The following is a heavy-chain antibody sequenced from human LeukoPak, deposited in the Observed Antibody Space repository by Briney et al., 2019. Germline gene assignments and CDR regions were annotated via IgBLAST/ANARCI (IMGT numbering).Heavy chain of an antibody. CDR3: ARDSVYYYYMDV. CDR2: FDPEDGET. V-gene: IGHV1-24*01. Sequence: ASVEVSCKVSGYTLTELSMHWVRQAPGKGLEWMGGFDPEDGETIYAQKLQGRVTMTEDTSTDTAYMELSSLRSEDTAVYYCARDSVYYYYMDVWGKGTTVTVSS. J-gene: IGHJ6*03. D-gene: IGHD3-10*01. CDR1: GYTLTELS.